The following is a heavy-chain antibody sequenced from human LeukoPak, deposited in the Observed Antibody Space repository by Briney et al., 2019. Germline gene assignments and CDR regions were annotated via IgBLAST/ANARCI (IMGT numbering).Heavy chain of an antibody. Sequence: GGSLRLSCAASGFTVSSNSLSWVRQAPGKGLEWVSVIYSGGTTYYADSVRGRFTISRDNSKNTLYLQMNSLRAEDTAVYYCATDSSGRPFDSWGQGTLVTASS. CDR2: IYSGGTT. CDR1: GFTVSSNS. D-gene: IGHD3-10*01. V-gene: IGHV3-53*01. J-gene: IGHJ4*02. CDR3: ATDSSGRPFDS.